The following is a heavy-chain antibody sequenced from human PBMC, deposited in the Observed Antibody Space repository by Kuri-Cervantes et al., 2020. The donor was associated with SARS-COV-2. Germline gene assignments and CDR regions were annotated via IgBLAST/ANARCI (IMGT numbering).Heavy chain of an antibody. CDR2: IYYSGST. CDR3: VRLPYYYDATGYPNYFFDV. CDR1: GGSISSSSYY. V-gene: IGHV4-39*01. J-gene: IGHJ4*02. D-gene: IGHD3-22*01. Sequence: ESLKISCTVSGGSISSSSYYWGWVRQPPGKGLEWIGSIYYSGSTYYNPSLKSRVTISVDTSKNQFSLKLSSVTAADTAVYSCVRLPYYYDATGYPNYFFDVWGRGTLVTVSS.